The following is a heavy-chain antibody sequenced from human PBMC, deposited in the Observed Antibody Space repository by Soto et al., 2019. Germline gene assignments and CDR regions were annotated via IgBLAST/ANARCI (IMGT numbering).Heavy chain of an antibody. CDR2: IHSSSSTI. CDR1: GLTFTSYS. J-gene: IGHJ4*02. D-gene: IGHD5-18*01. V-gene: IGHV3-48*02. Sequence: PGGSLRLSCAASGLTFTSYSVNWVRQAPGKGLEWVSFIHSSSSTIYYADPVKGRFTISRDNAKNSLYLQMNSLRDEDTAVYYCARDRGYTYGFDFWGQGALVTVSS. CDR3: ARDRGYTYGFDF.